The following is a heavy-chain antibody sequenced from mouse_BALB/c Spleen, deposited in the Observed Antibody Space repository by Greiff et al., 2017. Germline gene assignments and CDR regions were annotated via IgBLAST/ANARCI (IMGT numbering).Heavy chain of an antibody. J-gene: IGHJ3*01. CDR1: GFSLTSYG. CDR3: AREAYYGNYVAY. Sequence: VKVVESGPGLVQPSQSLSITCTVSGFSLTSYGVHWVRQSPGKGLEWLGVIWSGGSTDYNAAFISRLSISKDNSKSQVFFKMNSLQANDTAIYYCAREAYYGNYVAYWGQGTLVTVSA. V-gene: IGHV2-2*02. D-gene: IGHD2-10*01. CDR2: IWSGGST.